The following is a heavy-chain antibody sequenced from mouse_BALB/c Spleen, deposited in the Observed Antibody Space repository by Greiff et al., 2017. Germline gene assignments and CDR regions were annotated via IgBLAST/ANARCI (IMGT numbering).Heavy chain of an antibody. CDR3: ARSGGYYGPYYYAMDY. V-gene: IGHV1-54*01. CDR2: INPGSGGT. D-gene: IGHD1-2*01. Sequence: VQLQQSGAELVRPGTSVKVSCKASGYAFTNYLIEWVKLRPGQGLEWIGVINPGSGGTNYNEKFKGKATLTADKSSSTAYMQLSSLTSDDSAVYFCARSGGYYGPYYYAMDYWGQGTSVTVSS. CDR1: GYAFTNYL. J-gene: IGHJ4*01.